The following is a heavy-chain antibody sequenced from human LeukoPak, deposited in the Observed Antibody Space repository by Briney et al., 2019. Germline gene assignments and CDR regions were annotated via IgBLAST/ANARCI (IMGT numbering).Heavy chain of an antibody. V-gene: IGHV1-3*01. Sequence: ASVKVSCKASGYTFTSYAMHWVRQAPGQRLEWMGWINPGNGDTKYSQNFQGRVTVTSDTSAATAYVELNSLTSEDMAVYYCARERWHCRVNCYSVYYYALDVWGQGTTVTVSS. CDR3: ARERWHCRVNCYSVYYYALDV. J-gene: IGHJ6*02. D-gene: IGHD2-15*01. CDR2: INPGNGDT. CDR1: GYTFTSYA.